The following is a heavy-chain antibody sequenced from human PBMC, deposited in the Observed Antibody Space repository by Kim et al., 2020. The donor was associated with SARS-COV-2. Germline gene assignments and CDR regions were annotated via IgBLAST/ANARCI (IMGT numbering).Heavy chain of an antibody. CDR3: ARGYCSSTSCYLFDY. CDR1: GGSVSSGSYY. CDR2: IYYSGST. V-gene: IGHV4-61*01. Sequence: SETLSLTCTVSGGSVSSGSYYWSWIRQPPGKGLEWIGYIYYSGSTNYNPSLKSRVTISVDTSKNQFSLKLSSVTAADTAVYYCARGYCSSTSCYLFDYWGQGTLVTVSS. D-gene: IGHD2-2*01. J-gene: IGHJ4*02.